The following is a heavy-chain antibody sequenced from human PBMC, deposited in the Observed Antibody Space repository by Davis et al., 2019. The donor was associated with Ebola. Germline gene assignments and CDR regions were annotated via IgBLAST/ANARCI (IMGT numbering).Heavy chain of an antibody. CDR3: ARGPLGRGLDV. CDR2: ISGSTGYI. CDR1: GFIFRSSN. V-gene: IGHV3-21*01. J-gene: IGHJ6*02. Sequence: GESLKISCATSGFIFRSSNMNWVRQVPGTGLELVSSISGSTGYIYYADSVKGRFTISRDNAKKSLYLQMNSLRAEDTAVYYCARGPLGRGLDVWGQGTTVTVSS. D-gene: IGHD3-16*01.